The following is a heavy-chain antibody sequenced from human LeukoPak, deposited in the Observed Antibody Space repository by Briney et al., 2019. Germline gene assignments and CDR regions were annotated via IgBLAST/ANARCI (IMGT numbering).Heavy chain of an antibody. J-gene: IGHJ3*02. D-gene: IGHD1-7*01. CDR2: VYTSGST. CDR1: GRSISGYY. CDR3: ARLITGTTTAFDI. V-gene: IGHV4-4*07. Sequence: SETLSLTCTVSGRSISGYYGSWIRQPAGKGLEWIGRVYTSGSTHYNPSLKSRVTMSVDTSKNQFSLKLSSVTAADTAVYYCARLITGTTTAFDIWGQGTMVTVSS.